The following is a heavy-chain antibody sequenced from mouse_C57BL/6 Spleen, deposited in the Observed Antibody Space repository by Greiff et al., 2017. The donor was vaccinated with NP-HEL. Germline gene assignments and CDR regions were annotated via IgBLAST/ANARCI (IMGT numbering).Heavy chain of an antibody. CDR3: ARGGTTVVDDYAMDY. J-gene: IGHJ4*01. D-gene: IGHD1-1*01. CDR2: IYPRSGNT. CDR1: GYTFTSSG. V-gene: IGHV1-81*01. Sequence: QVQLQQSGAELARPGASVKLSCKASGYTFTSSGISWVKQRTGQGLVWIGEIYPRSGNTYYNEQFKGKATLTADKSSSTAYMELRSLTSEDSAIYFCARGGTTVVDDYAMDYWGQGTSVTVSS.